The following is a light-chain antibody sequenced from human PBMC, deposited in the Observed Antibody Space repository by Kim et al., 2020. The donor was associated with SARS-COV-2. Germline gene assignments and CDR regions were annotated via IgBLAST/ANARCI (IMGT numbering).Light chain of an antibody. J-gene: IGKJ2*03. CDR2: GAS. CDR3: QQYDSSPYS. V-gene: IGKV3-20*01. CDR1: QSVGSSY. Sequence: EIVLTQSPGTLSLSPGERATLSCRASQSVGSSYLAWFQQKPGQAPRLLIYGASSRATGIPDRFSGSGSGTDFTLTISRLEPEDFVVYYCQQYDSSPYSFGQGTKLEIK.